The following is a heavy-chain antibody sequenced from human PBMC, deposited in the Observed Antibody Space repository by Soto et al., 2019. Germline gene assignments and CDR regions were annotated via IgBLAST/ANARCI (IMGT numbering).Heavy chain of an antibody. J-gene: IGHJ4*02. D-gene: IGHD3-3*01. Sequence: QMHLVESGGGVVQPGRSLTLSCVASGFTFTSYGIHWVRQAPGKGLEWVAVIWYDGSNKYYGDSVKSRFSISRDNSKNPVYLKMNSLRAEDTAVYYCARDRRFLEWLDYWGQGTLVSVSS. CDR3: ARDRRFLEWLDY. V-gene: IGHV3-33*01. CDR2: IWYDGSNK. CDR1: GFTFTSYG.